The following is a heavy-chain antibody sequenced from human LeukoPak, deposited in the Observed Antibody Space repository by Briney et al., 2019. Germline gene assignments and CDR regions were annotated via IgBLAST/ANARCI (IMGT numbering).Heavy chain of an antibody. CDR2: IYYSGST. CDR3: ARVGIMITFGGVSSSYMDV. D-gene: IGHD3-16*01. V-gene: IGHV4-39*07. Sequence: PSETLSLTCTVSGGSISSSSYYRGWIRQPPGKGLEWIGSIYYSGSTYYNPSLKSRVTISVDTSKNQFSLKLSSVTAADTAVYYCARVGIMITFGGVSSSYMDVWGKGTTVTVSS. CDR1: GGSISSSSYY. J-gene: IGHJ6*03.